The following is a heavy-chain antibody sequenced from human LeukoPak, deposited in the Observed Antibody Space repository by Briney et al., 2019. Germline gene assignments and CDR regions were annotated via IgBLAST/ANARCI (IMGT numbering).Heavy chain of an antibody. CDR2: IGANSAI. J-gene: IGHJ3*02. Sequence: PGGSLRLSCAVSGFNFSDYSMNWVRQAPGKGLEWVSYIGANSAIYNADSVKGRFTISRDNAQNSLSLQMNSLRDDDTAVYYCAREGYYGAFDIWGQGTMVTVSS. V-gene: IGHV3-48*02. D-gene: IGHD3-10*01. CDR3: AREGYYGAFDI. CDR1: GFNFSDYS.